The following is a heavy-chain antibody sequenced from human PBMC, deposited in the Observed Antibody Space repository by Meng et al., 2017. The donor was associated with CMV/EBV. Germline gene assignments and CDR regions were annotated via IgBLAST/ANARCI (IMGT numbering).Heavy chain of an antibody. CDR1: GDSVSSNSAA. Sequence: SETLSLTCAISGDSVSSNSAAWNWIRQSPSRGLEWLGRTYYRSKWYNDYAVSVKSRITINPDTSKNQFSLQLSSVTAADTAVYYCARTNYYDSSGYSGGYYYYGMDVWGQGTTVTVSS. J-gene: IGHJ6*02. V-gene: IGHV6-1*01. CDR3: ARTNYYDSSGYSGGYYYYGMDV. D-gene: IGHD3-22*01. CDR2: TYYRSKWYN.